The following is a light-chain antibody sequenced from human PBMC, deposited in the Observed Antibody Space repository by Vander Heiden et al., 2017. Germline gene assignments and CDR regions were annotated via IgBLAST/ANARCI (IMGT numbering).Light chain of an antibody. Sequence: ELVLTEPPATLSSSPGERATLSCSASQSVGSSYLAWYQQKPGQAPRLLIYGASSRATGIPDRFSGSGSGTDFTLTISRLEPEDFAVYYCQQYGSSPLYTFGQGTKLEIK. CDR2: GAS. CDR1: QSVGSSY. J-gene: IGKJ2*01. CDR3: QQYGSSPLYT. V-gene: IGKV3-20*01.